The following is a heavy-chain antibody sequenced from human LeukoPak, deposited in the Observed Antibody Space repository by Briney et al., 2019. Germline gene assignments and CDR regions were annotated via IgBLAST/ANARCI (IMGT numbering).Heavy chain of an antibody. V-gene: IGHV3-23*01. CDR1: GFTFSTYA. J-gene: IGHJ6*03. CDR2: ISGSGGGT. Sequence: GALRLSCAASGFTFSTYAMSWVRQAAGKGLEWVSLISGSGGGTYYADSVKGRFTISRDNSKNTLYLQLNSLRVEDTAVYYCAKNRGAGSHYYYHMNVWGKGTTVTVSS. D-gene: IGHD1-26*01. CDR3: AKNRGAGSHYYYHMNV.